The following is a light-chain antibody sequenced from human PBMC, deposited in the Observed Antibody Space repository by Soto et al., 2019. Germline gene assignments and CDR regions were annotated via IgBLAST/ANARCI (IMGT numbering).Light chain of an antibody. V-gene: IGKV3-11*01. J-gene: IGKJ4*01. CDR2: DAS. CDR1: QSVSSY. CDR3: QQRRDFYT. Sequence: EIVLTQSPATLSLSPGDIATLSCSANQSVSSYLAWYQQKRGQAPRLLIYDASNRATGFPASFSGSGSETDITLTISSLEPEDFAVYYCQQRRDFYTFGGGTKVDIK.